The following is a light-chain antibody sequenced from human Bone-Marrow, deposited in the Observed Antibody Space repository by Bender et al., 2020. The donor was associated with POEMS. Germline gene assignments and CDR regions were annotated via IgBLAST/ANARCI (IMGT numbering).Light chain of an antibody. CDR1: SSDVGGYNL. J-gene: IGLJ3*02. V-gene: IGLV2-14*02. Sequence: QSALTQPASVSGSPGQSITISCTGTSSDVGGYNLVSWYLQHPGKAPKLMIYEGSKWPSGVSNRFSGSKSGTSASLAITGLQAGDESDYYCQSYDNSLGGWVFGGGTKLTVL. CDR3: QSYDNSLGGWV. CDR2: EGS.